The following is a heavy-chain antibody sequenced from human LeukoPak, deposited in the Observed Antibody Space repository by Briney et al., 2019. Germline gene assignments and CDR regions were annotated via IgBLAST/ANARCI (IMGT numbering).Heavy chain of an antibody. CDR3: ARPNYRDDYNPFDY. D-gene: IGHD5-24*01. J-gene: IGHJ4*02. CDR2: INPVNGGT. V-gene: IGHV1-2*06. CDR1: GYPFTSYY. Sequence: ASVKVSCKASGYPFTSYYIHWLRQAPGQGLEWMGRINPVNGGTDYAQRFQGRVTVTRDTSISTAYMELNSLISDDTAVYYCARPNYRDDYNPFDYWGQGTLVTVSS.